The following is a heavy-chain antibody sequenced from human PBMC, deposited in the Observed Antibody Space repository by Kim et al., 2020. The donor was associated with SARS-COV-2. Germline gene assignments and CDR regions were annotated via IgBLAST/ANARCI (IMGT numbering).Heavy chain of an antibody. V-gene: IGHV3-15*01. CDR3: TKDLRDVYTYDY. CDR2: IKSKTDGGKT. D-gene: IGHD4-4*01. CDR1: GFTFSNAW. Sequence: GGSLRLSCAASGFTFSNAWMSWVRQAPGTGLECVGRIKSKTDGGKTDYSAPVKGRFTIPRDDSKNTLYLQMNSLKTEDTAVYYCTKDLRDVYTYDYWGQGTLLTFPS. J-gene: IGHJ4*02.